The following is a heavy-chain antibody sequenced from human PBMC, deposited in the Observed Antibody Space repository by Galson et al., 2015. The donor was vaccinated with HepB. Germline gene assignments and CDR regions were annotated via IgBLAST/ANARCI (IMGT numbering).Heavy chain of an antibody. Sequence: TLSLTCAVPGGSITSSYWWSWVRQPPGKGLEWIGDIYHSGSSNYKPSLKSRVTISVDKSKNQFSLQLRSVTAADAAVYYCARASSYSSSYYDFWGQGILVTVSS. D-gene: IGHD6-13*01. V-gene: IGHV4-4*02. J-gene: IGHJ4*02. CDR2: IYHSGSS. CDR3: ARASSYSSSYYDF. CDR1: GGSITSSYW.